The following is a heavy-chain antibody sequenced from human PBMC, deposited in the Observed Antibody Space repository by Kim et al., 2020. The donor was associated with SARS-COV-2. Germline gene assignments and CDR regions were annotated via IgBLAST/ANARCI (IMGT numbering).Heavy chain of an antibody. CDR3: ATRPGGIAVADPTNEI. CDR1: GYTFTSYG. CDR2: ISAYNGNT. V-gene: IGHV1-18*01. D-gene: IGHD6-19*01. Sequence: ASVKVSCKASGYTFTSYGISWVRQAPGQGLEWMGWISAYNGNTNYAQKLQGRVTMTTDTSTSTAYMELRSLRSDDTAVYYCATRPGGIAVADPTNEIWGQGTMVTVSS. J-gene: IGHJ3*02.